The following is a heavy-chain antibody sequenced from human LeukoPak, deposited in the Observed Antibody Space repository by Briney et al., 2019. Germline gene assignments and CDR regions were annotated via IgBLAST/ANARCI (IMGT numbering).Heavy chain of an antibody. Sequence: SETLSPTCTLSGDSIISTIYRWGWIRQPPGKGLEWMGSIHYSGNTYYNPSLKSRVTMSVDTSKNQFSLKVRSVTATDTAVYYCARLHDLDYWGQGILVAVFS. CDR2: IHYSGNT. CDR1: GDSIISTIYR. D-gene: IGHD5-24*01. J-gene: IGHJ4*02. V-gene: IGHV4-39*01. CDR3: ARLHDLDY.